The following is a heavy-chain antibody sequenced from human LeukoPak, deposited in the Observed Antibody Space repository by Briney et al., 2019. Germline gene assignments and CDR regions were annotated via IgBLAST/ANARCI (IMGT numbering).Heavy chain of an antibody. CDR2: IYYTGTT. D-gene: IGHD2-8*01. CDR3: ARQGSNWFDP. CDR1: GGSISSNIHF. J-gene: IGHJ5*02. Sequence: SETLSLTCTVSGGSISSNIHFWGWIRQPPGKGLEWIGSIYYTGTTYYTPSLKSRVTMSVDTSKSQFSLKLTSVTASDTAIYYCARQGSNWFDPWGQGTLVTVA. V-gene: IGHV4-39*01.